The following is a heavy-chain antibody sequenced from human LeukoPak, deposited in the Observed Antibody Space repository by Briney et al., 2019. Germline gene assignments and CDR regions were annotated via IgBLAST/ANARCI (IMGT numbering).Heavy chain of an antibody. J-gene: IGHJ4*02. Sequence: GGSLRLSCAASGFTFSSYSMNWVRQAPGKGLEWVSSISSSSSYIYYADSAKGRFTISRDNAKNSLYLQMNSLRAEDTAVYYCVPQRYCSSTSCYDLFYWGQGTLVTVSS. D-gene: IGHD2-2*01. CDR2: ISSSSSYI. V-gene: IGHV3-21*01. CDR1: GFTFSSYS. CDR3: VPQRYCSSTSCYDLFY.